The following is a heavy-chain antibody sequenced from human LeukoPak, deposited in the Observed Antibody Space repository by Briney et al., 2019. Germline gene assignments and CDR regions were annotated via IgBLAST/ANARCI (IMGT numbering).Heavy chain of an antibody. Sequence: GASVKVSCKASGYTFTSYYMHWVRQAPGQGLEWMGIINPSGGSTSYAQKFQGRVTMTRDTSTSTVYMELSSLRAEDTAVYYCARVPRGVDAFDIWGQGTMVTVSS. J-gene: IGHJ3*02. CDR3: ARVPRGVDAFDI. V-gene: IGHV1-46*01. CDR1: GYTFTSYY. CDR2: INPSGGST. D-gene: IGHD3-10*01.